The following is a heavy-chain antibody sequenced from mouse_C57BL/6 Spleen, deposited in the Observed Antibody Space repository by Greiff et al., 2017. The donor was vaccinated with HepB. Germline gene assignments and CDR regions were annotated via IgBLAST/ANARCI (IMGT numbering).Heavy chain of an antibody. CDR1: GFTFTDYY. CDR2: IRNKANGYTT. Sequence: EVMLVESGGGLVQPGGSLSLSCAASGFTFTDYYMSWVRQPPGKALEWLGFIRNKANGYTTEYSASVKGRFIISRDNSQSSLYLQRNALRAEDTATYYCARLRGGLYYAMDYWGQGTSVTVSS. CDR3: ARLRGGLYYAMDY. J-gene: IGHJ4*01. V-gene: IGHV7-3*01.